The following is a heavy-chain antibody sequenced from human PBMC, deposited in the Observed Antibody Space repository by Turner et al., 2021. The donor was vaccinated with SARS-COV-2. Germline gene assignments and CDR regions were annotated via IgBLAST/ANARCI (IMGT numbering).Heavy chain of an antibody. V-gene: IGHV3-30*02. D-gene: IGHD5-18*01. J-gene: IGHJ4*02. CDR1: GFRFSKYP. CDR2: MWHHGDYK. Sequence: VQLLESGGGLVQPGGSLRLSCAASGFRFSKYPMNWVRQAPGKGLEWVAVMWHHGDYKFYSDSVKGRFTISRDNSKNTLYLQMNSLRAEDTAVYYCAKNGYSYGYSGYYFDYWGQGTLVTVSS. CDR3: AKNGYSYGYSGYYFDY.